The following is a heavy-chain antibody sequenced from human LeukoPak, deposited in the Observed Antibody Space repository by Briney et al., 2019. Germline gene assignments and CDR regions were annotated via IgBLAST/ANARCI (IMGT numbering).Heavy chain of an antibody. CDR1: SGSIRSSSYY. J-gene: IGHJ2*01. CDR3: ARVYYSSSYDYWYFDL. V-gene: IGHV4-39*07. D-gene: IGHD6-13*01. CDR2: IYYSGGT. Sequence: SETLSLTCTVSSGSIRSSSYYWGWIRQPPGKGLEWIGSIYYSGGTYYNPSLKSRVTISVDTSKNQFSLKLSSVTAADTAVYYCARVYYSSSYDYWYFDLWGRGTLVTVSS.